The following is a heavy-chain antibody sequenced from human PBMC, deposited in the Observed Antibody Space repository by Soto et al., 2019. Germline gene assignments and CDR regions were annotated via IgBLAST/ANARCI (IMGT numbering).Heavy chain of an antibody. V-gene: IGHV3-74*03. CDR1: GFTFSNYG. J-gene: IGHJ4*02. CDR3: AKDSQDIVVVPAAN. CDR2: VNNDGTDT. D-gene: IGHD2-2*01. Sequence: GGSLRLSCAASGFTFSNYGMYWVRQAPGKGLVWVSRVNNDGTDTTHADSVKGRFTISRDNAENTLYLQMNNLRAEDTAVYYCAKDSQDIVVVPAANWGQGTLVTVSS.